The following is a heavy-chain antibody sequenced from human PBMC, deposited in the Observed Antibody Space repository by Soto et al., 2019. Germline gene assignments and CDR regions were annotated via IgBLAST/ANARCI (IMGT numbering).Heavy chain of an antibody. CDR1: GFTFGDYA. CDR3: TRDRGAPGYSSSWYGRNYYYGMDV. CDR2: IRSKAYGGTT. V-gene: IGHV3-49*03. J-gene: IGHJ6*02. Sequence: GGSLRLSCTASGFTFGDYAVSWFRQAPGKGLGGVGFIRSKAYGGTTEYAASVRGRFTTSRDDPKGIAYLQMNSLETEDTAVYYCTRDRGAPGYSSSWYGRNYYYGMDVWGQGTTVTVSS. D-gene: IGHD6-13*01.